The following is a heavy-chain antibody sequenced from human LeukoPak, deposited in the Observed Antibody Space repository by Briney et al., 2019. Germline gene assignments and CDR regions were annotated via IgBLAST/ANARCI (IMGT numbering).Heavy chain of an antibody. CDR1: GFMFSNHA. D-gene: IGHD3-22*01. CDR2: ISTRGGGI. Sequence: GGSLRLSCAASGFMFSNHAMSWVRQAPGKGLEWVSGISTRGGGIYYADSVKGRFTISRDNSENTLYLQMKSLRAEDTAVYYCAKDGFDYYDSSGYYYFDYWGQGTLVTVSS. CDR3: AKDGFDYYDSSGYYYFDY. J-gene: IGHJ4*02. V-gene: IGHV3-23*01.